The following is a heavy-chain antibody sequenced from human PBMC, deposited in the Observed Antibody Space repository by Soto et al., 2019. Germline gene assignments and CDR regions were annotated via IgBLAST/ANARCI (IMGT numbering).Heavy chain of an antibody. CDR2: ISANNGNT. V-gene: IGHV1-18*01. D-gene: IGHD1-26*01. Sequence: QVQLVQSGAEVKKPGASVKVSCKASGYTFTSYGISWVRQAPGQGLEWTGWISANNGNTKYAQKLQGRVTMTPDTSTSTAYMELRGLRSEGTAVDYCARDLHVGALDYWGQGTLVTVSS. J-gene: IGHJ4*02. CDR1: GYTFTSYG. CDR3: ARDLHVGALDY.